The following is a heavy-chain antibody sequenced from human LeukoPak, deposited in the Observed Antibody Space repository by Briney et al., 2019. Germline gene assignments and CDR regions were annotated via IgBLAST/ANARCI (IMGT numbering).Heavy chain of an antibody. V-gene: IGHV4-30-2*01. Sequence: PSETLSLTCAVSGGSISSGGYSWSWIRQPPGKGLEWIGYIYHSGSTYYNPSLKSRVTISVDRSKNQFSLKLSSVTAADTAVYYCARDSLIGVRGVWDNWGQGALVTVSS. CDR2: IYHSGST. J-gene: IGHJ4*02. CDR1: GGSISSGGYS. D-gene: IGHD3-10*01. CDR3: ARDSLIGVRGVWDN.